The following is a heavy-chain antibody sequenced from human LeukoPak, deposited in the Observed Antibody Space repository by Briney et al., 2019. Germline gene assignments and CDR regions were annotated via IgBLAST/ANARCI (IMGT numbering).Heavy chain of an antibody. CDR3: ARDGGYCSGGSCYSYYFDY. Sequence: GGSLRLSCAASGFTFSSYWMSWVRQAPGKGLEWVANIKQDGREKYYVDSVKGRFTISRDNAKNSLYLQMNSLRAEDTAVYYCARDGGYCSGGSCYSYYFDYWGQGTLVTVSS. D-gene: IGHD2-15*01. CDR2: IKQDGREK. V-gene: IGHV3-7*01. J-gene: IGHJ4*02. CDR1: GFTFSSYW.